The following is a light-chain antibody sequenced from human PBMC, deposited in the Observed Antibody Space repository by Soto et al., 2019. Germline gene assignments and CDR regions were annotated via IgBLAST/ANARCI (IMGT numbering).Light chain of an antibody. CDR3: QHYTNWPLT. CDR1: HSVSSR. J-gene: IGKJ4*01. Sequence: EIVTTQSPATLSVSPGERATLSCRASHSVSSRLAWYQQKPGQAPRLLIYGASTRATGLPARFSGSGSGTEFTLTISSLQSEDFAVYYCQHYTNWPLTFGGGTKVEIK. CDR2: GAS. V-gene: IGKV3-15*01.